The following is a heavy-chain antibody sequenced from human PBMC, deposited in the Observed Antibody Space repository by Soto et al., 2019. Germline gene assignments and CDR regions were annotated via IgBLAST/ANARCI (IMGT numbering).Heavy chain of an antibody. CDR1: GFTFSDYY. J-gene: IGHJ6*02. V-gene: IGHV3-11*01. Sequence: GGSLRLSCAASGFTFSDYYMSWIRQAPGKGLEWVSYISSSGSTIYYADSVKGRFTISRDNAKNSLYLQMNTLRAEDTAVYYCAREPRGINGNTSGYYGMDVWGQGTTVTVSS. CDR2: ISSSGSTI. CDR3: AREPRGINGNTSGYYGMDV. D-gene: IGHD1-7*01.